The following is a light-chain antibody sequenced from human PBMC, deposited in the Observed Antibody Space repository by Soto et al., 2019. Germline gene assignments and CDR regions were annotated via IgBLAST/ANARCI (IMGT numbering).Light chain of an antibody. V-gene: IGLV2-14*04. J-gene: IGLJ1*01. CDR2: DVS. CDR3: SSYTTSNTRQIV. Sequence: ECRSRWPPYTKKCTGTSSDVGGYNYVFWYQQHPGKAPSFMIYDVSNRASGVSNRFSGSKSGNTASLTISGLQAEDEADYYCSSYTTSNTRQIVFGTGTKVTVL. CDR1: SSDVGGYNY.